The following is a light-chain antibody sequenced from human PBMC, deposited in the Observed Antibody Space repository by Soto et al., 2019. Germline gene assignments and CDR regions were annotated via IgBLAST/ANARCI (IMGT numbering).Light chain of an antibody. Sequence: IGMTQSPATLSVSPGERATLSCRASKTIYSNVAWYQQRPGQPPRLLIYPASSRATGIPTSFSGSGSGTEFPPTISSQQYEDAADYCCQHYQYLWTFGQGTKVEIK. CDR3: QHYQYLWT. CDR2: PAS. V-gene: IGKV3-15*01. CDR1: KTIYSN. J-gene: IGKJ1*01.